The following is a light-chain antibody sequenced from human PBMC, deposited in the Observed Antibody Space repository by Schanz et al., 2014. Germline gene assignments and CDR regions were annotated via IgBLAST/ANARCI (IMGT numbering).Light chain of an antibody. CDR2: RNN. V-gene: IGLV1-47*01. CDR3: QSYDSSLSGSYV. J-gene: IGLJ1*01. CDR1: SSNIGSQY. Sequence: QSVLTQPPSASGTPGQIITVSCSGSSSNIGSQYVYWFQQFPGMAPKLLIYRNNQRPSGVPDRFSGSKSGTSASLVISGLRSEDEADYYCQSYDSSLSGSYVFGTGTKLTVL.